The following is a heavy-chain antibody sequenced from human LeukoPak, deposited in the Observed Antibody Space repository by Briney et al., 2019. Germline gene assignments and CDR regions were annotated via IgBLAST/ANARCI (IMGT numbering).Heavy chain of an antibody. Sequence: SETLSLTCTVYGGSISSYYWSWIRQPPGKGLEWLGNVYYSGSTNYNHSLKSRVTISVDTSKNQYSLKLRSVTAADTAVYYCASHSSSWPIFDYWGQGTLVTVSS. D-gene: IGHD6-13*01. V-gene: IGHV4-59*01. J-gene: IGHJ4*02. CDR2: VYYSGST. CDR3: ASHSSSWPIFDY. CDR1: GGSISSYY.